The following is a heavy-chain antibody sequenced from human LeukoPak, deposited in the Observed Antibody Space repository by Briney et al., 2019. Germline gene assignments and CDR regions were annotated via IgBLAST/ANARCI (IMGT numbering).Heavy chain of an antibody. V-gene: IGHV1-8*01. Sequence: ASVKVSCKASGYTVTSYDINWVRQATGQGLEWMGWMSPNSGNTGYAQKIQGRVTMTRNTSISTAYMELSTLRSEDTAVYYCVRIDYSNAFDIWSQGTMVTVSS. CDR1: GYTVTSYD. CDR2: MSPNSGNT. J-gene: IGHJ3*02. CDR3: VRIDYSNAFDI. D-gene: IGHD4-11*01.